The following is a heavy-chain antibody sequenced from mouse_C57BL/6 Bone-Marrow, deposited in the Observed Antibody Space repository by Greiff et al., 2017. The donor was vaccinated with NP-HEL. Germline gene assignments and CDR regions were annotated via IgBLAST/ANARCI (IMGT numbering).Heavy chain of an antibody. J-gene: IGHJ1*03. Sequence: VKLVESGAELVKPAASVKLSCKASGYTFTEYTIHWVKHRSGQGLEWIGWFYPGSGSIKYNEKFKDKATLTADKSSSTVYMDLSRLTSEDSAVYFCARHGDYFGSSYGYFDVWGTGTTVTVSS. CDR1: GYTFTEYT. CDR3: ARHGDYFGSSYGYFDV. CDR2: FYPGSGSI. D-gene: IGHD1-1*01. V-gene: IGHV1-62-2*01.